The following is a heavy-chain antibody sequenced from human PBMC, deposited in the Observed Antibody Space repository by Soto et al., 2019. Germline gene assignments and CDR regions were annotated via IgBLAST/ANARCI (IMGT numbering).Heavy chain of an antibody. Sequence: QVQLVQSGAEVKKPGSSVKVSCKASGGTFSSYAISWVRQAPGQGLEWMGGIIPIFGTANYAQKFQGRVTITADESKSTADMELSSLRSEDTAVYYCARGINDYGDSVYFDYWGQGTLVTVSS. CDR2: IIPIFGTA. J-gene: IGHJ4*02. CDR3: ARGINDYGDSVYFDY. CDR1: GGTFSSYA. V-gene: IGHV1-69*01. D-gene: IGHD4-17*01.